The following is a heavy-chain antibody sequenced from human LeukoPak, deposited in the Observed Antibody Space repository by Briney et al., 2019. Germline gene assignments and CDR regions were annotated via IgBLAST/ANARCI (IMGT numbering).Heavy chain of an antibody. CDR1: GYTSTSYG. CDR3: ARDHRGGAAGAY. V-gene: IGHV1-18*01. Sequence: ASVKVSCKASGYTSTSYGISWVRQAPGQGLEWMGWISAYNGNTNYAQKLQGRVAMTTDTSTSTAYMELRSLRSDDTAVYYCARDHRGGAAGAYWGQGTLVTVSS. CDR2: ISAYNGNT. D-gene: IGHD6-13*01. J-gene: IGHJ4*02.